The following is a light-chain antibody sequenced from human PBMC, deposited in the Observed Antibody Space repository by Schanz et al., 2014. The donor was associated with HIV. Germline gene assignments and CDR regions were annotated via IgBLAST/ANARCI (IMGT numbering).Light chain of an antibody. CDR2: DVS. J-gene: IGLJ2*01. Sequence: QSVLTQPPSASGSPGQSVTITCTGTSSDVGYYSYVSWYQQHPGKAPKLMIYDVSSRPSGVSSRFSGSKSGNTASLTVSGLHAEDEADYYCNSHAGSNTFLFGGGTKLTVL. CDR1: SSDVGYYSY. V-gene: IGLV2-8*01. CDR3: NSHAGSNTFL.